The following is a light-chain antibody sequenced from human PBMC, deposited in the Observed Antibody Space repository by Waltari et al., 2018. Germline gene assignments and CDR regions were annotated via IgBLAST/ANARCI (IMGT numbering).Light chain of an antibody. J-gene: IGLJ2*01. CDR3: CSYAGGSVI. V-gene: IGLV2-23*02. CDR2: EVN. Sequence: QSGLTQPASVSGSPGQSITSPCPGTSVYVGCFKLVSRYQRHPGKAPKLLISEVNDRPSGVSNRFSGSKSGNTASLTISGLQAEDEADYYCCSYAGGSVIFGGGTKLTVL. CDR1: SVYVGCFKL.